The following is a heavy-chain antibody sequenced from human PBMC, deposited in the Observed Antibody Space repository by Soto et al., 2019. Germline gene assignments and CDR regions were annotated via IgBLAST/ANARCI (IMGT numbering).Heavy chain of an antibody. Sequence: SETLSLTCTVSGGSISSSSYYWGWTRQPPGKGLEWIGSIYYSGSTYYNPSLKSRVTISVDTSKNQFSLKLSSVTAADTAVYYCAGTIVGATGYYYYYGMDVWGQGTTVTVSS. V-gene: IGHV4-39*01. CDR1: GGSISSSSYY. J-gene: IGHJ6*02. CDR3: AGTIVGATGYYYYYGMDV. D-gene: IGHD1-26*01. CDR2: IYYSGST.